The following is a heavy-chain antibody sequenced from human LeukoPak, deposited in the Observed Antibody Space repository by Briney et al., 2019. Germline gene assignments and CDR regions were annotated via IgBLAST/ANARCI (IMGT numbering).Heavy chain of an antibody. Sequence: GGSLRLSCAASGFTFSSYSMNWVRQAPGKGLEWVSYFSTRSSTISYADSVKGRFTISRDNAKNSLYLQMNSLRAEDTAVYYCARDDGWLQYYFDYWGQGTLVTVSS. D-gene: IGHD5-12*01. CDR3: ARDDGWLQYYFDY. J-gene: IGHJ4*02. CDR1: GFTFSSYS. CDR2: FSTRSSTI. V-gene: IGHV3-48*04.